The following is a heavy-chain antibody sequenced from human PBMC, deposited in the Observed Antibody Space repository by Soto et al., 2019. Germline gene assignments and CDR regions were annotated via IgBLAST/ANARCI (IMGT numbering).Heavy chain of an antibody. V-gene: IGHV2-5*02. CDR2: IYWDDDK. CDR1: GFSLSTSGVG. D-gene: IGHD5-12*01. CDR3: AHTRSSWLHFDY. Sequence: QITLKESGPTLVKPTQTLTLTCTFSGFSLSTSGVGVGWIRQPPGKALEWLALIYWDDDKRYSPSLKSRLTIPKDTSKNQVVLTMTNMDPMDTATYYCAHTRSSWLHFDYWGQGTLVTVSS. J-gene: IGHJ4*02.